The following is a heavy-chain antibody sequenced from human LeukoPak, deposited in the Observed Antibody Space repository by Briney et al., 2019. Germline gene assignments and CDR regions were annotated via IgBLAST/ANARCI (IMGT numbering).Heavy chain of an antibody. J-gene: IGHJ4*02. V-gene: IGHV3-9*01. CDR2: ISWNSGSI. Sequence: GGSLRLSCAASGFTFDDYAMHWVRHAPGKGLEWASGISWNSGSIGYADSVKGRFTISRDNAKNSLYLQMNSLRAEDTALYYCAKARFGGWSRGYFDYWGQGTLVTVSS. CDR1: GFTFDDYA. CDR3: AKARFGGWSRGYFDY. D-gene: IGHD6-19*01.